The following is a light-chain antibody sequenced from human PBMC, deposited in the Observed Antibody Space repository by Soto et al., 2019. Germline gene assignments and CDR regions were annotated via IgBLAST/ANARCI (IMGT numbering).Light chain of an antibody. J-gene: IGKJ2*01. Sequence: EIVLTQSPGTLSLSPGEGATLSCRASQSITTNSLAWYQQKPGQAPRLLIYGASNRATGVPDRVSASGSGTDFTLSFSRLEPEDFAMNYCQQYVTSPYTFVQGTKLAI. CDR2: GAS. CDR1: QSITTNS. CDR3: QQYVTSPYT. V-gene: IGKV3-20*01.